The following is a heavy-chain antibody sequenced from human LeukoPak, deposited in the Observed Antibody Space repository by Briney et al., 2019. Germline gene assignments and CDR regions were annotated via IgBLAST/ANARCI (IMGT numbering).Heavy chain of an antibody. D-gene: IGHD1-1*01. CDR2: ISGSGGST. J-gene: IGHJ4*02. V-gene: IGHV3-23*01. Sequence: GGSLRLSCAASGFTFSGYAMSWVRQAPGKGLEWVSAISGSGGSTYYAAPVRGRFPTTRDKSTNTLYLQMNSLRAEDTAVYFCAKDGYARFEYWGERTPGTLSS. CDR1: GFTFSGYA. CDR3: AKDGYARFEY.